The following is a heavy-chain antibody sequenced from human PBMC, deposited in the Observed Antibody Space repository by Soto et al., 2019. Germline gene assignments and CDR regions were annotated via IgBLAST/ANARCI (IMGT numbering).Heavy chain of an antibody. CDR3: ARKGDPGVPFDY. V-gene: IGHV3-23*01. CDR1: RFTLSSYA. D-gene: IGHD2-21*02. Sequence: RGSLRISFPASRFTLSSYAIICVLHSPGKWLECVSAISGRCGSTYYADSVKGRFSIARDNSKNTLYLQMSSLRAEDTAVYYCARKGDPGVPFDYWGQGTLVTVSS. CDR2: ISGRCGST. J-gene: IGHJ4*02.